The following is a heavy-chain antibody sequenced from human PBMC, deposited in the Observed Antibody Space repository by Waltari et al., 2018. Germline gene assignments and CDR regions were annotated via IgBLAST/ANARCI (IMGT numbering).Heavy chain of an antibody. CDR3: AKELIYDSRWNYGDY. D-gene: IGHD1-7*01. Sequence: EVHLLESGGDLVQPGGSLRLSCTASGFTFSSFAMSWVRQDPGKGLEWVSTMTGSGTRTYYADSVKGRFTISRDNSKNTLYLQMNSLRAEDTAVYYCAKELIYDSRWNYGDYWGQGTLVTVSS. CDR2: MTGSGTRT. CDR1: GFTFSSFA. V-gene: IGHV3-23*01. J-gene: IGHJ4*02.